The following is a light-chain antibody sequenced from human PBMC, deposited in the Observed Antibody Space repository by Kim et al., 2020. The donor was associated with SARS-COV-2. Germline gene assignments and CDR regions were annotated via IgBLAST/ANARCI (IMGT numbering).Light chain of an antibody. V-gene: IGLV1-47*01. Sequence: QRVTISCSGSRSNIGSNYVYWYQQLPGAAPKLLIYENYQRPSGVPDRFSGSKSGTSASLAISGLRSEDEADYYCAAWDDSLSVNYVFGTGTKVTVL. CDR3: AAWDDSLSVNYV. J-gene: IGLJ1*01. CDR1: RSNIGSNY. CDR2: ENY.